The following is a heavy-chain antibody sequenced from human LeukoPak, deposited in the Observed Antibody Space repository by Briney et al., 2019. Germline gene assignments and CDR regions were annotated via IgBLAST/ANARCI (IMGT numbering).Heavy chain of an antibody. D-gene: IGHD6-13*01. CDR1: GGTFSSYA. V-gene: IGHV1-69*13. CDR2: IIPIFGTA. J-gene: IGHJ6*02. CDR3: ARDGSSWYKVGYYGMDV. Sequence: ASVKVSCKASGGTFSSYAISWVRQAPGQGLEWMGGIIPIFGTANYAQKFQGRVTITADESTSTAYMELSSLRSEDTAVYYCARDGSSWYKVGYYGMDVWGQGTTVTVSS.